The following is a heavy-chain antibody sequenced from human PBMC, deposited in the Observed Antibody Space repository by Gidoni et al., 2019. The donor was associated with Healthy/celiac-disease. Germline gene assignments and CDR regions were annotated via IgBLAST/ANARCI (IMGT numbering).Heavy chain of an antibody. J-gene: IGHJ3*02. Sequence: QVQLQQWGAGLLKPSETLSLTCAVYGGSVSGYYWSWVRQPPGKGLEWIGEINHSGSTNYNPSLKSRVTISVDTAKNQFSLKLSSVTAADTAVYYCARGIGRMTTVTTVKNAFDIWGQGTMVTVSS. CDR1: GGSVSGYY. CDR2: INHSGST. V-gene: IGHV4-34*01. CDR3: ARGIGRMTTVTTVKNAFDI. D-gene: IGHD4-17*01.